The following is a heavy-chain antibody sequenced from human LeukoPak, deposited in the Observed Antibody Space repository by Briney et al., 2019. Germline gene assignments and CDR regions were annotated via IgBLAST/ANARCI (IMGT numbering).Heavy chain of an antibody. CDR3: AGSSSRVGATSVPSCTPGPNDY. Sequence: PGGSLRLSRVAPVFTVSNNYMSWVRQAPGKGREGVSVIYSGGSTYYADSVMGRFTISRHNSKNTLYIQMKSTTSEGTALYYCAGSSSRVGATSVPSCTPGPNDYWGQGTLVTVSS. CDR2: IYSGGST. D-gene: IGHD1-26*01. CDR1: VFTVSNNY. J-gene: IGHJ4*02. V-gene: IGHV3-53*04.